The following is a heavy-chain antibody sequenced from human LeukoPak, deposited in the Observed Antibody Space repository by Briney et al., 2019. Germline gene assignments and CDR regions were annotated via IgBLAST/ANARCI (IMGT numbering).Heavy chain of an antibody. D-gene: IGHD1-26*01. J-gene: IGHJ4*02. CDR3: ARDRGSYGEGFFDH. CDR2: IYSDSTT. Sequence: GGPLRLSCAASGFTFSSYSMNWVRQAPGKGLEWVSIIYSDSTTYYADSVKGRFTISRDNSKNTLFLQMNSLRAEDTAVYYCARDRGSYGEGFFDHWGQGTLVTVSS. CDR1: GFTFSSYS. V-gene: IGHV3-53*01.